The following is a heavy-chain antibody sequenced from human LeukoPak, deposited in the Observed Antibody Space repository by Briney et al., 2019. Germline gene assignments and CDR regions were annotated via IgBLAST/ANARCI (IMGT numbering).Heavy chain of an antibody. V-gene: IGHV3-66*01. CDR2: IYSGGST. D-gene: IGHD3-22*01. J-gene: IGHJ4*02. CDR1: GGSFSGYY. CDR3: VALLDYYDSSGYHY. Sequence: ETLSLTCAVYGGSFSGYYWSWIRQPPGKGLEWVSVIYSGGSTYYADSVKGRFTISRDNSKNTLYLQMNSLRAEDTAVYYCVALLDYYDSSGYHYWGQGTLVTVSS.